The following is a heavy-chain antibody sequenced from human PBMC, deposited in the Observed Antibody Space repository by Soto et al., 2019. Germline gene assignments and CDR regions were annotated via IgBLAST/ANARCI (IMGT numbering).Heavy chain of an antibody. V-gene: IGHV3-23*01. CDR3: AKDRSPGATTWNVY. Sequence: GGSLRLSCVASGFTFSSSAMNWVRQAPGKGLERVSTISGSGVAKHYADSVKGRFTISRDNSNNTVSLQMNSLRAEDAAVYYCAKDRSPGATTWNVYWGQGTLVTVSS. D-gene: IGHD1-26*01. J-gene: IGHJ4*02. CDR2: ISGSGVAK. CDR1: GFTFSSSA.